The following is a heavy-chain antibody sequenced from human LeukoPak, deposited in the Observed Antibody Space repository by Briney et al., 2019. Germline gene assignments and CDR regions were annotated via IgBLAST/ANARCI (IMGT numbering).Heavy chain of an antibody. D-gene: IGHD1-26*01. Sequence: GGSLRLSCAASAFTFSSFEMNWVRQAPGKGLEWVSYISSSGTTIYYADSVKGRFTISRDNAKNSLYLQMNSLRAEDTAVYYCAMYSGTYWTFDYWGLGTLVTVSS. CDR2: ISSSGTTI. V-gene: IGHV3-48*03. CDR1: AFTFSSFE. J-gene: IGHJ4*02. CDR3: AMYSGTYWTFDY.